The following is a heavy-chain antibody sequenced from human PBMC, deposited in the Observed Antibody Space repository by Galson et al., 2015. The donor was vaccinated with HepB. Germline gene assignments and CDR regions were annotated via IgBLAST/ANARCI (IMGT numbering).Heavy chain of an antibody. J-gene: IGHJ4*02. V-gene: IGHV4-38-2*02. Sequence: LSLTCTVSGYSISSGYYWGWIRQPPGKGLEWIGSIYHSGSTYYNPSLKSRVTISVDTSKNQFSLKLSSVTAADTAVYYCARDWIQGYCSSTSCSATRNYFDYWGQGTLVTVSS. CDR2: IYHSGST. D-gene: IGHD2-2*01. CDR3: ARDWIQGYCSSTSCSATRNYFDY. CDR1: GYSISSGYY.